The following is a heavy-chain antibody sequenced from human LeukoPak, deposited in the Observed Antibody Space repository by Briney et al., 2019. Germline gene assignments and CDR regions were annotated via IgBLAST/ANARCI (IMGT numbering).Heavy chain of an antibody. CDR3: ARSIGSYYGALVAFDI. Sequence: PSETLSLTCTVSGGSISSYYWSWIRQPPGKGLEWIGYIYYSGSTNYNPSLKSRVTISVDTSKNQFSLKLSSVTAADTAVYYCARSIGSYYGALVAFDIWGQGTMVTVSS. CDR1: GGSISSYY. D-gene: IGHD1-26*01. V-gene: IGHV4-59*01. CDR2: IYYSGST. J-gene: IGHJ3*02.